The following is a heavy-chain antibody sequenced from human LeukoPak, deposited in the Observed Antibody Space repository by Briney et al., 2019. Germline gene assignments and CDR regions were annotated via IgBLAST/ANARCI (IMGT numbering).Heavy chain of an antibody. CDR3: ARSRLHPIIFDY. CDR1: GGSFSGCY. J-gene: IGHJ4*02. CDR2: INHSGST. D-gene: IGHD5-24*01. V-gene: IGHV4-34*01. Sequence: SETLSLTCAVYGGSFSGCYWSWIRQPPGKGLEWIGEINHSGSTNCNPSLKSRVTISVDTSKTQFSLKLSSVTAADTAVYYCARSRLHPIIFDYWGQGTLVTAPS.